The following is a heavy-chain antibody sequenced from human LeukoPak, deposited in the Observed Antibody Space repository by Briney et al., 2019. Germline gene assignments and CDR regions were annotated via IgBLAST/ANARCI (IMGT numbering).Heavy chain of an antibody. CDR1: GYTFTGYY. J-gene: IGHJ3*02. CDR2: INPNSGGT. D-gene: IGHD1-26*01. V-gene: IGHV1-2*06. Sequence: ASVKVSCXASGYTFTGYYMHWVRQAPGQGLEWMARINPNSGGTNYAQKFQGRVTMTRDTSISTAYMELSRLRSDDTAVYYCARRVGAEDAFDIWGQGTMVTVSS. CDR3: ARRVGAEDAFDI.